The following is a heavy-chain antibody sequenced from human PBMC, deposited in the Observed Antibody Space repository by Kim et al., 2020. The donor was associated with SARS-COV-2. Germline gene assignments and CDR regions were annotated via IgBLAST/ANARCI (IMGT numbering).Heavy chain of an antibody. CDR3: ARLPFPYCGGDCYPGGWFDP. V-gene: IGHV5-51*01. CDR1: GYSFTSYW. CDR2: IYPGDSDT. Sequence: GESLKISCKGSGYSFTSYWIGWVRQMPGKGLEWMGIIYPGDSDTRYSPSFQGQVTISADKSISTAYLQWSSLKASDTAMYYCARLPFPYCGGDCYPGGWFDPWGQGTLVTVSS. D-gene: IGHD2-21*02. J-gene: IGHJ5*02.